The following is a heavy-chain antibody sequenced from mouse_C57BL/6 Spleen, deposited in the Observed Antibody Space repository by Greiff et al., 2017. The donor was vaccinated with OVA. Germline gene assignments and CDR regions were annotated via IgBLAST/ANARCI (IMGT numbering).Heavy chain of an antibody. D-gene: IGHD2-3*01. Sequence: QVQLKESGPGLVAPSQSLSITCTASGFSLTSYAISWVRQPPGKGLEWLGVIWPGGGTNYNSAPKSRLSTSKDNSKSQVFLTMNSPQTDDTARYYCARRAYDGYFDYWGQGTTLTVSS. CDR2: IWPGGGT. CDR3: ARRAYDGYFDY. V-gene: IGHV2-9-1*01. J-gene: IGHJ2*01. CDR1: GFSLTSYA.